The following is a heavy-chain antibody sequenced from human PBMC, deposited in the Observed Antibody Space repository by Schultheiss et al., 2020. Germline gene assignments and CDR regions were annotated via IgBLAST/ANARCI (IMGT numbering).Heavy chain of an antibody. CDR2: IKQDGTER. D-gene: IGHD6-6*01. CDR1: GFTFSNAW. CDR3: ARDPGVSSARTVGYFDS. Sequence: GGSLRLSCAASGFTFSNAWMSWVRQAPGKGLEWVASIKQDGTERYNVDSVNGRFTISRDNDRNSLYLQLNSLRADDTALYFCARDPGVSSARTVGYFDSWGRGSLVTVSS. J-gene: IGHJ4*02. V-gene: IGHV3-7*03.